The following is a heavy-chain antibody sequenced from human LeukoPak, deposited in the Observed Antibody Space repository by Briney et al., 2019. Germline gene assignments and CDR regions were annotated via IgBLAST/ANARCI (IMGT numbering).Heavy chain of an antibody. Sequence: GGSLRLSCAASGFTFSTYRMNWVRQAPGKGLEWVSYISSSGSYKYYADSVKGRFTISRDNAKNSLYLQMNSLRAEDTAVYYCARVINYWGQGTLVTVSS. CDR1: GFTFSTYR. J-gene: IGHJ4*02. V-gene: IGHV3-21*01. D-gene: IGHD3-10*01. CDR3: ARVINY. CDR2: ISSSGSYK.